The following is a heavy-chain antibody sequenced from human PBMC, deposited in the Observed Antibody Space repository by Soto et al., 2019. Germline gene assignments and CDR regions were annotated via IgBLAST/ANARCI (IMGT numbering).Heavy chain of an antibody. J-gene: IGHJ6*03. CDR1: GDSISNNNFY. CDR3: ARHYGYYSHYMDV. Sequence: SETLSLTCTVSGDSISNNNFYWGWIRQPPGKGLEWIGTIYYSGSTYYNPSLKSRVTISVDTSNNQLSLKLSSVTAADTAVYYCARHYGYYSHYMDVWTKGTTVTVSS. D-gene: IGHD3-10*01. V-gene: IGHV4-39*01. CDR2: IYYSGST.